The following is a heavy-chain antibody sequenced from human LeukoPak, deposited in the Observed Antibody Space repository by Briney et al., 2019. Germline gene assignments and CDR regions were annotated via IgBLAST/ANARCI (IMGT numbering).Heavy chain of an antibody. CDR2: IIDDGHTT. V-gene: IGHV3-23*01. CDR3: VREARGYHYTYFDY. D-gene: IGHD5-18*01. Sequence: GGSLRLSCAASGFTFSSYAMSWVCQAPGKGLEWVSLIIDDGHTTSYADSGKGRFTVSREDAKNSLYLQMNSLRAGDTAVYYCVREARGYHYTYFDYWGQGTLVTVSS. J-gene: IGHJ4*02. CDR1: GFTFSSYA.